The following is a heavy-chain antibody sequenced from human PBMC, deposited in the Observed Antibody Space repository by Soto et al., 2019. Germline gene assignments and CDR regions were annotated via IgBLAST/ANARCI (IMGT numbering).Heavy chain of an antibody. D-gene: IGHD1-1*01. J-gene: IGHJ4*02. CDR1: GGSISNNY. CDR2: IYSNGSS. Sequence: PSETLSLTCNVSGGSISNNYWTWIRQPAGKGLEWIGRIYSNGSSYSNPSLKSRLSMSVDTSKNQFSLTMKSVTAADTGVYYCASHPLNWSDADSWGQGVLVTVSS. CDR3: ASHPLNWSDADS. V-gene: IGHV4-4*07.